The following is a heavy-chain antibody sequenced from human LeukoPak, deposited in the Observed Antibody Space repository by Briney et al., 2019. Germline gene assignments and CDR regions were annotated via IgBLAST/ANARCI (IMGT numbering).Heavy chain of an antibody. D-gene: IGHD6-13*01. V-gene: IGHV4-31*03. Sequence: SETLSLTCTVSGGSISSGGYYWSWIRQHPGKGLEWIGYIYYSGSTYYNPSLKSRVTISVDTSKDQFSLKLSSVTAADTAVYYCARDSHIAAAGHSVAFDIWGQGTMVTVSS. CDR2: IYYSGST. CDR1: GGSISSGGYY. J-gene: IGHJ3*02. CDR3: ARDSHIAAAGHSVAFDI.